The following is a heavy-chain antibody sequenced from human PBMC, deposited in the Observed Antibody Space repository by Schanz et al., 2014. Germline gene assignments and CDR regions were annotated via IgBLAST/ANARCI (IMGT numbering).Heavy chain of an antibody. CDR1: GLTFSDYY. V-gene: IGHV3-11*06. J-gene: IGHJ6*02. CDR2: ISDSGDST. Sequence: QVPLVASGGGVVQPGESLRLSCAASGLTFSDYYMSWIRQAPGKGLEWVSDISDSGDSTHYADSVKGRFTISRDNSQNTLYLQMNTLRTEDTAVYYCAKELNRRGGQTNFYYYYGMDVWGQGTTVTVSS. CDR3: AKELNRRGGQTNFYYYYGMDV. D-gene: IGHD5-12*01.